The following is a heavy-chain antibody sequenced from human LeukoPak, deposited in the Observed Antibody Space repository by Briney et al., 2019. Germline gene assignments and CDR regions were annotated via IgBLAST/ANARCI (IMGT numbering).Heavy chain of an antibody. J-gene: IGHJ4*02. CDR3: VRDLGGRPGH. Sequence: GGSLRLSCAASGFTFSSNWMHWVRQAPGKGLVWVSRINEDGSTTNYADSVKGRSTIFRDNAKNTLYLQMNSLRAEDTAVYYCVRDLGGRPGHWGQGTLVTVSS. D-gene: IGHD1-26*01. CDR2: INEDGSTT. CDR1: GFTFSSNW. V-gene: IGHV3-74*01.